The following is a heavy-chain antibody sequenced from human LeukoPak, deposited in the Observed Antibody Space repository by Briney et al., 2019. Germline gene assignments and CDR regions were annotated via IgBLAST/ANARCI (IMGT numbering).Heavy chain of an antibody. D-gene: IGHD3-22*01. Sequence: GGSLRLSCAASGFTFSSYWMNWVRQAPGKGLEWVAKIKQDGSEKYYVDSVKGRFTISRDNAKNTLYLQMNSLRAGDTAVYYCAKDLGYYDSSFFDYWGQGILVTVSS. CDR1: GFTFSSYW. CDR2: IKQDGSEK. V-gene: IGHV3-7*03. J-gene: IGHJ4*02. CDR3: AKDLGYYDSSFFDY.